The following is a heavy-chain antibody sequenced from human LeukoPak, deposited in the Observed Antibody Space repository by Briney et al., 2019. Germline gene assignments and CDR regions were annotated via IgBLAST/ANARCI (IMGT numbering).Heavy chain of an antibody. V-gene: IGHV3-30*02. J-gene: IGHJ3*02. CDR2: IRYDGGNK. CDR1: GFTFSSYG. Sequence: GGSLRLSCAASGFTFSSYGMHWVRQAPGKGLEWVAFIRYDGGNKYYADSGKGRFTISRDNSKNTLYLQMNSLRAEDTAVYYCAILLSGYQLYAFDIWGQGTMVTVSS. D-gene: IGHD5-12*01. CDR3: AILLSGYQLYAFDI.